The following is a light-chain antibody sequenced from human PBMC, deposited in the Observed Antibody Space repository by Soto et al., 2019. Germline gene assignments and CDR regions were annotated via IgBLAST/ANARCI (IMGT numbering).Light chain of an antibody. CDR2: EVS. V-gene: IGLV2-14*01. J-gene: IGLJ1*01. CDR3: FSFTTDWTHV. Sequence: QSVLTQPASVSGSPGQSIAISCTGSSSDVGIYNYVSWYQQHPGKVPKLIIYEVSNRPSGVSNRFSGSKSGSTASLTISGLQTEDEADYFCFSFTTDWTHVFGTGTKVTVL. CDR1: SSDVGIYNY.